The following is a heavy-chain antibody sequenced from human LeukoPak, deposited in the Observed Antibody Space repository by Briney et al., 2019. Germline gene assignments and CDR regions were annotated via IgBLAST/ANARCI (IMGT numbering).Heavy chain of an antibody. D-gene: IGHD4-17*01. CDR1: GFTVSRSY. V-gene: IGHV3-53*01. CDR2: IYSGGST. Sequence: PGGSLRLSCTASGFTVSRSYMTWVRQAPGKGLEWVSVIYSGGSTYYADSVKGRFTISRDNSKNTLYLQTNSLRAEDTAVYFCARADYAYFDYWGQGTLVTVSS. J-gene: IGHJ4*02. CDR3: ARADYAYFDY.